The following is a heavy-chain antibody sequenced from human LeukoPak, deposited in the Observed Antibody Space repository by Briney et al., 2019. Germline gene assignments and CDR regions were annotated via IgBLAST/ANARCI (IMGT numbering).Heavy chain of an antibody. Sequence: PGGSLRLSCAASGFTFSSYWMSWVRQAPGKGLEWVANIKQDGSEKRYVDSVEGRFAISRDNAENSLYLQMNSLKAEDTAVYYCGRFTRSGDSVYWGQGTLVTVSS. D-gene: IGHD7-27*01. CDR1: GFTFSSYW. J-gene: IGHJ4*02. V-gene: IGHV3-7*04. CDR3: GRFTRSGDSVY. CDR2: IKQDGSEK.